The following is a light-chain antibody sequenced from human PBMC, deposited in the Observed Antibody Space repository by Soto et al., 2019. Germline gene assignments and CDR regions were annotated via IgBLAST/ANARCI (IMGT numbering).Light chain of an antibody. CDR1: SSNFGAGFD. CDR2: GDT. V-gene: IGLV1-40*01. CDR3: QSYDSRLRWI. Sequence: QTVVTQPPSVSGAPGQRVTISCTGSSSNFGAGFDVQWFQQFPGTAPKLLIYGDTIRPSGVPDRFSGSKSDTSASLAITGLQAEDEEDYYCQSYDSRLRWIFGGGTKVTVL. J-gene: IGLJ2*01.